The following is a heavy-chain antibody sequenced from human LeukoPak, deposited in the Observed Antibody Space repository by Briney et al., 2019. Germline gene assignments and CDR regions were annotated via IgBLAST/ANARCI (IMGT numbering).Heavy chain of an antibody. D-gene: IGHD6-19*01. CDR1: GGSISSSSYY. V-gene: IGHV4-61*05. CDR2: IYYSGST. Sequence: PSETLSLTCTVSGGSISSSSYYWGWIRQPPGKGLEWIGNIYYSGSTNYNPSLKSRVTISVDTSKNQFSLKLSSVTAADTAVYYCARRNVGYRSGQLDYWGQGTLVTVSS. J-gene: IGHJ4*02. CDR3: ARRNVGYRSGQLDY.